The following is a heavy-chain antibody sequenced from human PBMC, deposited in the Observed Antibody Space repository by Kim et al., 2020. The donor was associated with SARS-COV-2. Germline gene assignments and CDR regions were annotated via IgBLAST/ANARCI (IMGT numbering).Heavy chain of an antibody. V-gene: IGHV3-7*03. J-gene: IGHJ4*02. CDR1: GFIFTNHW. CDR2: IKQDGSEK. D-gene: IGHD1-26*01. CDR3: SRLGSYWEFDW. Sequence: GGSLRLSCAASGFIFTNHWMNWVRQAPGQGLEWVASIKQDGSEKYYLDSVKGRFTISRDDAQNSLYLQMNSLRVEDAAVYYCSRLGSYWEFDWWGQGIVVAVSS.